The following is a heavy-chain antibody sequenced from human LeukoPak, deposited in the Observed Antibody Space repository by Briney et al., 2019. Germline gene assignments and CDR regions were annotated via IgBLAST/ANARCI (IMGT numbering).Heavy chain of an antibody. V-gene: IGHV1-2*02. CDR3: ASGGYSYGYNWFDP. D-gene: IGHD5-18*01. CDR2: INPNSGGT. CDR1: GYAFSTYG. J-gene: IGHJ5*02. Sequence: ASVKVSCRASGYAFSTYGLTWVRQAPGQGLEWMGWINPNSGGTNYAQKFQGRVTMTRDTSISTAYMELSRLRSDDTAVYYCASGGYSYGYNWFDPWGQGTLVTVSS.